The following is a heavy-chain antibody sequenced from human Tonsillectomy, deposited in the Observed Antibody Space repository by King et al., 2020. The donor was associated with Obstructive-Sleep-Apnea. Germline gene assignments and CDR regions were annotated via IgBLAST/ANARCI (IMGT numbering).Heavy chain of an antibody. CDR3: WGSGSYSPIGY. CDR1: GFTFSSYW. D-gene: IGHD1-26*01. Sequence: VQLVESGGGLVQPGGSLRLSCAASGFTFSSYWMHWVRQAPGKGLVWVSRINSDGSSTSYADSVNGRFTISRDNAKNTLYLQMNSLRAEDTAVYYCWGSGSYSPIGYWGQGTLVTVSS. CDR2: INSDGSST. J-gene: IGHJ4*02. V-gene: IGHV3-74*01.